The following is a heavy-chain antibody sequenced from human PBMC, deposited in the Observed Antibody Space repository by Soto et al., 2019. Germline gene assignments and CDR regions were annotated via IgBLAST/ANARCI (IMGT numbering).Heavy chain of an antibody. CDR2: INSYNGNT. Sequence: QVQLVQSGAEVKKPGASVKVSCKASGYTFINYGFSWVRQAPGQGLEWMGWINSYNGNTNYAQKVQGRVTMTTDTYTSTSYMELRGLRSDDTAVYYCARAIPGGYGHTTLGFWAQGTLVTVSS. CDR1: GYTFINYG. V-gene: IGHV1-18*01. D-gene: IGHD4-17*01. J-gene: IGHJ4*02. CDR3: ARAIPGGYGHTTLGF.